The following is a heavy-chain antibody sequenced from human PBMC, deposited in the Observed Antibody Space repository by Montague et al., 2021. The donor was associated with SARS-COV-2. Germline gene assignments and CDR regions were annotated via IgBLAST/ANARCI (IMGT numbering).Heavy chain of an antibody. CDR1: GGSIGSGSYY. Sequence: TLSLTCTVSGGSIGSGSYYWSWIRQPAGKGLEWIGRISISGSTNYNPPLKSRVTISVDTSKNQFSLKLSSVTAADTAVYYCARDIAVAGLFDYWGQGTLVTVSS. D-gene: IGHD6-19*01. CDR2: ISISGST. V-gene: IGHV4-61*02. J-gene: IGHJ4*02. CDR3: ARDIAVAGLFDY.